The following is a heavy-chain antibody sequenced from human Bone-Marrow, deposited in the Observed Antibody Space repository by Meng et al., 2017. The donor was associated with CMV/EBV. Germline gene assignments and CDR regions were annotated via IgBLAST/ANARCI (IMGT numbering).Heavy chain of an antibody. CDR1: GFTFSDYY. J-gene: IGHJ6*02. CDR2: IDSSGTRT. Sequence: GESLKISCAASGFTFSDYYMSWIRQAPGKGLEWVAYIDSSGTRTYYADSVRGRFTLSRDNAKNSMYLQTSSLRVEDTAVYYCARDSASGLDVWGPGPTVTVSS. D-gene: IGHD6-19*01. CDR3: ARDSASGLDV. V-gene: IGHV3-11*01.